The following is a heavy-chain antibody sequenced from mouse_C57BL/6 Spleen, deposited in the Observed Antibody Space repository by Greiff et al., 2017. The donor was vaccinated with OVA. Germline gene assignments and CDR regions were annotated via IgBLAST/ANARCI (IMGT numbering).Heavy chain of an antibody. J-gene: IGHJ2*01. V-gene: IGHV1-42*01. D-gene: IGHD1-1*01. Sequence: VQLQQSGPELVKPGASVKISCKASGYSFTGYYMNWVKQSPEKSLEWIGEINPSTGGTTYNQKFKAKATLTVDKSSSTAYMQRKSLTSEDSAVYYCATIALYYSNRGGYFDYWGQGTTLTVSS. CDR3: ATIALYYSNRGGYFDY. CDR2: INPSTGGT. CDR1: GYSFTGYY.